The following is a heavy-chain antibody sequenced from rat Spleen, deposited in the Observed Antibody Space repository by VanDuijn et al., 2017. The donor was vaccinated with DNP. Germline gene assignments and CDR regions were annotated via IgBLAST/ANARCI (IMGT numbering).Heavy chain of an antibody. CDR2: ISDDGSSI. Sequence: EVQLVESGGGLVQPGRSLKLSCAASGFTFSAYYMAWVRQAPAKGLEWVATISDDGSSIYYRDSVKGRFTISRDNAKSTLYLQMDSLRSEDTATYYCARPDYWGQGVMVTVSS. CDR1: GFTFSAYY. V-gene: IGHV5-7*01. J-gene: IGHJ2*01. CDR3: ARPDY.